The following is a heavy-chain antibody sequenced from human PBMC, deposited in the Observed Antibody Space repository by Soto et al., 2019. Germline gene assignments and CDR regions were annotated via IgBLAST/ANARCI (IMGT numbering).Heavy chain of an antibody. V-gene: IGHV4-39*07. CDR1: GGSITGGSISSTTYY. Sequence: PSETLSLTCTVSGGSITGGSISSTTYYWGWMRQPPGKGLEWIASFFIGGNTYYNPSLKSRVTTSVDTSKNQFSLKLSSVTAADTAVYYCARDYYDSSGYFDYWGQGTQVTVSS. D-gene: IGHD3-22*01. J-gene: IGHJ4*02. CDR2: FFIGGNT. CDR3: ARDYYDSSGYFDY.